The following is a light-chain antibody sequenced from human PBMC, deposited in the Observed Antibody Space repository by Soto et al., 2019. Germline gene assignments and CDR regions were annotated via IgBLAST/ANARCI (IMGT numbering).Light chain of an antibody. CDR1: QSLVHSDGNTY. CDR2: KVS. J-gene: IGKJ1*01. V-gene: IGKV2-30*02. CDR3: MQGTNWPRT. Sequence: DVVMTQSPLSLPVTLGQPASISCRASQSLVHSDGNTYLNWFQQRPGQSPRRLLYKVSNRDSGVPDRFSGSRSGSDFTLQISRVEAEDVWVYYCMQGTNWPRTFGQGTQVEI.